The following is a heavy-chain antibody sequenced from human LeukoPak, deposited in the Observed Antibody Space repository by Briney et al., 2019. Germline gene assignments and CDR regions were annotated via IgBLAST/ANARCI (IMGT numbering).Heavy chain of an antibody. CDR2: ISGSGGST. D-gene: IGHD2-2*01. V-gene: IGHV3-23*01. CDR3: AKDGECSSTSCYINWFDP. Sequence: GGSLRLSCAASGFTFSSYAMSWVRQAPGKGLEWVSAISGSGGSTYYADSVKGRFTISRDNSKNTLYLQMNSLRAEDTAVYYCAKDGECSSTSCYINWFDPWGQGTLVTVSS. J-gene: IGHJ5*02. CDR1: GFTFSSYA.